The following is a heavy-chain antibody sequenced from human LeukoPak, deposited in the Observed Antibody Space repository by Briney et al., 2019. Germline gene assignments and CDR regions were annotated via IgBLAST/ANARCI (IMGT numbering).Heavy chain of an antibody. Sequence: PSETLSLTCAVSGYSIRSYCYWGWIRQSPGKGLEWIGSIYHSGSTSYNPSLKSRVTISVDRSKNQFSLKLTSVTAADSAVYYCARNGTYPFDSWGQGTLVTVSS. V-gene: IGHV4-38-2*01. CDR3: ARNGTYPFDS. J-gene: IGHJ4*02. CDR2: IYHSGST. D-gene: IGHD1-26*01. CDR1: GYSIRSYCY.